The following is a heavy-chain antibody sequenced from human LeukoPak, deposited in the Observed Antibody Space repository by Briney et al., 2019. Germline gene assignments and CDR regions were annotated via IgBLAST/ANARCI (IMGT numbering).Heavy chain of an antibody. CDR3: AREAGRHYDILTGYYEFDY. V-gene: IGHV6-1*01. CDR2: TYYRSKWYN. Sequence: SQTLSLTCAISGDSVSSNSAAWNWIRQSPSRGLEWLGRTYYRSKWYNDYAVSVKSRITINPDTSKNQFSLQLNSATPEDTAVYYCAREAGRHYDILTGYYEFDYWGQGTLVTVSS. CDR1: GDSVSSNSAA. J-gene: IGHJ4*02. D-gene: IGHD3-9*01.